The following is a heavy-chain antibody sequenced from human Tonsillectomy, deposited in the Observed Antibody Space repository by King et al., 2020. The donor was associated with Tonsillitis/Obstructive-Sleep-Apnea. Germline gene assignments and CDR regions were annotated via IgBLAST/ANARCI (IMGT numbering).Heavy chain of an antibody. Sequence: VQLQESGPGLVKPSETLSLTCSVSGGSISTYYWSWIRQPPGKELEWIGFIYYTGSTNYNPSLRSRFTISVDTSKNQFSLRLNSVTAADTAVYYCARIGIFDSSGFYAFDVWGRGTMLTVSS. D-gene: IGHD3-22*01. CDR1: GGSISTYY. CDR3: ARIGIFDSSGFYAFDV. J-gene: IGHJ3*01. CDR2: IYYTGST. V-gene: IGHV4-59*08.